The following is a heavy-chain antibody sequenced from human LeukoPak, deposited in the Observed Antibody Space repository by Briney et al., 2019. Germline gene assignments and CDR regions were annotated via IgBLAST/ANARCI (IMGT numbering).Heavy chain of an antibody. CDR3: VRDFRSADY. V-gene: IGHV3-74*01. Sequence: GGSLRLSCAASGFTFSTYCMHWVRQAPGKGPMWVSRICPDGTVTNYADSVKARFIISRDNARNTVYPQMNSLRVEDTAVYYCVRDFRSADYWGQGTLVTVSS. CDR1: GFTFSTYC. CDR2: ICPDGTVT. J-gene: IGHJ4*02.